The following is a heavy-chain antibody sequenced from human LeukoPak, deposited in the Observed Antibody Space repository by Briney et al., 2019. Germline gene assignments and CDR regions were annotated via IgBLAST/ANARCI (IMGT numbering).Heavy chain of an antibody. V-gene: IGHV1-69*13. CDR2: IIPIFGTA. CDR3: ARTLAAAGTSEFDP. D-gene: IGHD6-13*01. CDR1: GGTFSSYA. Sequence: SVKVSCKASGGTFSSYAISWVRQAPGQGLEWMGGIIPIFGTANYAQKFQGRVTITADESTSTAYMELSSLRSEDTAVYYCARTLAAAGTSEFDPWGQGTLVTVSS. J-gene: IGHJ5*02.